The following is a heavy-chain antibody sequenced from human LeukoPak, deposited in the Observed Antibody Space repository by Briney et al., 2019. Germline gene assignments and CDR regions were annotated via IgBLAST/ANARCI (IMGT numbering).Heavy chain of an antibody. D-gene: IGHD2-15*01. CDR1: GFTFSSYA. J-gene: IGHJ4*02. CDR2: ISTNGGRT. V-gene: IGHV3-64D*08. Sequence: GESLRLSCSASGFTFSSYAMHWVRQAPGKGLQYVSGISTNGGRTYYADSVEGRFTISRDNSKNTLYLQMSSLRVEDTAVYYCPLPPLGYWGQGTLVTVSS. CDR3: PLPPLGY.